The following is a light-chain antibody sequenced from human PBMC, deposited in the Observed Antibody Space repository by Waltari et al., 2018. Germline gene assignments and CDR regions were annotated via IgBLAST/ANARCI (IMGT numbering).Light chain of an antibody. CDR3: EQSYNTPGH. J-gene: IGKJ4*01. Sequence: TCRATQSTTNFLIWDKQRPGKAPKLLIYASSILQSGVPSKCRGSGYGEDFTFTLSCQQTEDVATYYGEQSYNTPGHFGGGTKVEMK. CDR1: QSTTNF. V-gene: IGKV1-39*01. CDR2: ASS.